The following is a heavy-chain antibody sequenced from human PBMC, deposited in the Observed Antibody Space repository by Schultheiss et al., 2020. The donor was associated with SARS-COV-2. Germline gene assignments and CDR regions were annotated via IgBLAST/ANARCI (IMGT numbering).Heavy chain of an antibody. CDR2: ISSSSSYI. D-gene: IGHD4-23*01. J-gene: IGHJ6*02. V-gene: IGHV3-21*01. Sequence: GGSLRLSCAASGFTFSSYAMNWVHQAPGKGLEWVSSISSSSSYIYYADSVKGRFTISRDNAKNSLYLQMNSLRAEDTAVYYCARGRVLTPGYYYGMDVWGQGTTVTVSS. CDR3: ARGRVLTPGYYYGMDV. CDR1: GFTFSSYA.